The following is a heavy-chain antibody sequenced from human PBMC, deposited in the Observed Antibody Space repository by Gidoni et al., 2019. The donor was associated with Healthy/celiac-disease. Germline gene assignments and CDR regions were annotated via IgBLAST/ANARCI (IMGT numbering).Heavy chain of an antibody. CDR2: IYYSGST. Sequence: QVQLQESGPGLVKPSQTLSLTCTVSVGSIRSGGYSWSWISQHPGKGLEWIGSIYYSGSTYYNPSLKSRVTISVDTSKNQFSLKLSSVTAADTAVYYCARALKESDAFDIWGQGTMVTVSS. V-gene: IGHV4-31*03. CDR1: VGSIRSGGYS. CDR3: ARALKESDAFDI. J-gene: IGHJ3*02.